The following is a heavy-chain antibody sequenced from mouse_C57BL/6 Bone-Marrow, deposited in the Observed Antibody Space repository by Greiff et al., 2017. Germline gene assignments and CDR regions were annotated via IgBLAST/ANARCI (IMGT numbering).Heavy chain of an antibody. J-gene: IGHJ2*01. D-gene: IGHD1-1*01. Sequence: QVQLQQSGAELVRPGSSVKLSCKASGYTFTSYWMHWVKQRPIQGLEWIGNIDPSDSETHYNQKFKDKATLTVDKSSSTAYMQLSSLTSEDSAVYYCARNYYGSSSYYFDYWGQGTTLTVSS. CDR1: GYTFTSYW. CDR2: IDPSDSET. V-gene: IGHV1-52*01. CDR3: ARNYYGSSSYYFDY.